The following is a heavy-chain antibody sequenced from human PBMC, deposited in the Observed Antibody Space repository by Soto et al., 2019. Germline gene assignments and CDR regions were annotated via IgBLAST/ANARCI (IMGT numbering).Heavy chain of an antibody. CDR3: ARGFCSGGSCSDY. V-gene: IGHV3-33*01. Sequence: QVQLVESGGGVVQPGRSLRLSCAASGFTFSSYGMHWVRQAPGKGLEWVAVIWYDGSNKYYADSVKGRFTISRDNSKNTLYLQMNSRGAEDTAVYYCARGFCSGGSCSDYWGQGTLVTVSS. J-gene: IGHJ4*02. D-gene: IGHD2-15*01. CDR1: GFTFSSYG. CDR2: IWYDGSNK.